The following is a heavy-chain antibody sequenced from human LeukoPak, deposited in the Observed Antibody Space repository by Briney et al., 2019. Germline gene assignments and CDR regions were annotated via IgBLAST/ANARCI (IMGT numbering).Heavy chain of an antibody. Sequence: QPGGSLRLSCAASGFTVSSNYMSWVRQAPGKGLEWVSVIYSGGSTYYADSVKGRFTISRDNFKNALYLQMNSLRVEDTAVYYCAIDPNWGTHSWGQGVLVTVSS. CDR3: AIDPNWGTHS. J-gene: IGHJ4*02. CDR2: IYSGGST. CDR1: GFTVSSNY. V-gene: IGHV3-53*01. D-gene: IGHD7-27*01.